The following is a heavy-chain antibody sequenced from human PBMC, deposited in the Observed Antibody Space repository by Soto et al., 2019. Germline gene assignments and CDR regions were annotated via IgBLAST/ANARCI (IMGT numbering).Heavy chain of an antibody. CDR3: ARDVTIFETWFAP. CDR2: IYYSGST. J-gene: IGHJ5*02. D-gene: IGHD3-3*01. V-gene: IGHV4-59*01. CDR1: GGSISSYY. Sequence: SETLSLTCTVSGGSISSYYWSWIRQPPGKGLEWIGYIYYSGSTNYNPSLKSRVTISVDTSKNQFSLKLSSVTAADTAVYYCARDVTIFETWFAPWGQGTLVTVSS.